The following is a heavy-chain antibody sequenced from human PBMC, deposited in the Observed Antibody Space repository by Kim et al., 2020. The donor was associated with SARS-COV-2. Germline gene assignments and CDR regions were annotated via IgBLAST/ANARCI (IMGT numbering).Heavy chain of an antibody. V-gene: IGHV4-59*01. Sequence: SETLSLTCTVSGGSISSYYWSWIRQPAGKGLEWIGYIYYSGSTNYNPSLKSRVTISVDTSKNQFSLKLSSVTAADTAVYYCARAKEGYSSSWYVDYWGQGTLVTVSS. J-gene: IGHJ4*02. CDR3: ARAKEGYSSSWYVDY. CDR2: IYYSGST. D-gene: IGHD6-13*01. CDR1: GGSISSYY.